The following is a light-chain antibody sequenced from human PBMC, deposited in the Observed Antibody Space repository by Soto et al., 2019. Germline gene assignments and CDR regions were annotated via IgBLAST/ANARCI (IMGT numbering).Light chain of an antibody. J-gene: IGKJ3*01. Sequence: EIVMTQSPATLSASPGERVTLSCRASQSVGSNLAWYQQKPGQAPRLLIYGASSRPTGIPARFSGSDSGTEFTLTISSLQSEDFAVYYCQQYDNWPLTFGPGTKVDI. V-gene: IGKV3-15*01. CDR3: QQYDNWPLT. CDR2: GAS. CDR1: QSVGSN.